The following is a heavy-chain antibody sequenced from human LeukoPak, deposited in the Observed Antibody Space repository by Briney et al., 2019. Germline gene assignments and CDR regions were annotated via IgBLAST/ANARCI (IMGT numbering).Heavy chain of an antibody. V-gene: IGHV3-74*01. CDR1: GLTFSSYW. J-gene: IGHJ5*02. CDR3: ARGGYCSSTSCFLIDP. D-gene: IGHD2-2*01. CDR2: INSDGSST. Sequence: GGSLRLSCAVSGLTFSSYWMHWVRQAPGKGLVWVSRINSDGSSTNYADSVKGRFTISRDNAKNTLYLQMNSLRAEDTAVYYCARGGYCSSTSCFLIDPWGQGTLVTVS.